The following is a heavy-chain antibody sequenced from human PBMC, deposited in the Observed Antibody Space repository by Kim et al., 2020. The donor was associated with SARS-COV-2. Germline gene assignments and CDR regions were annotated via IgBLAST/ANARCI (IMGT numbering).Heavy chain of an antibody. J-gene: IGHJ3*02. V-gene: IGHV1-69*13. CDR1: GGTFSSYA. D-gene: IGHD6-19*01. CDR2: IIPIFGTA. CDR3: ARKAVAGTIDAFDI. Sequence: SVKVSCKASGGTFSSYAISWVRQAPGQGLEWMGGIIPIFGTANYAQKFQGRVTITADESTSTAYMELSSLRSEDTAVYYCARKAVAGTIDAFDIWGQGTMVTVSS.